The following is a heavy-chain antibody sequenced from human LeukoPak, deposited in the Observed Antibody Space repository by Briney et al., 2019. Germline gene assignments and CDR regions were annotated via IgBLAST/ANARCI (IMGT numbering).Heavy chain of an antibody. Sequence: PSETLSLTCAVYGGSFSGYYWSWIRQPPGKGLEWIGEINHSGSTNYNPSLKSRVTISVDTSKNQFSLKLSSVTAADTAVYYCASLVVAATFDAFDIWGQGTLVTVSS. CDR2: INHSGST. D-gene: IGHD2-15*01. CDR3: ASLVVAATFDAFDI. CDR1: GGSFSGYY. V-gene: IGHV4-34*01. J-gene: IGHJ3*02.